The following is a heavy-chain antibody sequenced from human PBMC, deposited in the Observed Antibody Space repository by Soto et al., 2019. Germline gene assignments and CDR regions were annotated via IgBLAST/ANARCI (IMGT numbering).Heavy chain of an antibody. CDR1: GFTFSSYD. J-gene: IGHJ3*02. V-gene: IGHV3-23*01. CDR3: AKGLIVAPGGAFDI. Sequence: PWRSLRLSCSPSGFTFSSYDMHWVRQGTGKGLERVSAISGSGGSTYYADSVKGRFTISRDNSKNTLYLQMNSLRAEDTAVYYCAKGLIVAPGGAFDIWGQGTMVTVSS. CDR2: ISGSGGST. D-gene: IGHD3-22*01.